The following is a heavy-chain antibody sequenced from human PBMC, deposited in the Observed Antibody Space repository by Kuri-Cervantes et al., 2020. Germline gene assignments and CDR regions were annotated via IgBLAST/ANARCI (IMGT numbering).Heavy chain of an antibody. D-gene: IGHD3-10*01. Sequence: GGSLRLSCAASGFTFSSYSMNWVRQAPGKGLEWVSYISSSSTTIYYADSVKGRFTISRDNAKNSLYLQMNSLRDEDTAVYYCARDYYGSETYYTPYYYGMVVWGQGTTVTVSS. J-gene: IGHJ6*02. CDR1: GFTFSSYS. CDR3: ARDYYGSETYYTPYYYGMVV. CDR2: ISSSSTTI. V-gene: IGHV3-48*02.